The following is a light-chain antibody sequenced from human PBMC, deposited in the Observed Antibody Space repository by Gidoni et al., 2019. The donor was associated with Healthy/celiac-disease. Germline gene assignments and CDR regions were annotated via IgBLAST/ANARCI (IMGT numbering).Light chain of an antibody. CDR2: DAS. V-gene: IGKV3-11*01. CDR3: QQRSNWRVT. CDR1: QSVSSY. Sequence: EIVLTQSPATLSLSPGERATLSCRASQSVSSYLAWYQQKPGQAPRLLIYDASNRATGIPARFSGSGSGTDFTLTISSLEPEDFAVYYCQQRSNWRVTFXPXTKVDIK. J-gene: IGKJ3*01.